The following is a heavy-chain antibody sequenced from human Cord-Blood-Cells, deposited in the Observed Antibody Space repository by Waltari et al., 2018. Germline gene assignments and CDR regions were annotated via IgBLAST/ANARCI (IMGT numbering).Heavy chain of an antibody. CDR2: SKPNSGGT. J-gene: IGHJ4*02. D-gene: IGHD3-16*01. CDR1: GYTFPAYY. Sequence: QVQLVQSGAEVQKPGASVKVSCMAPGYTFPAYYMHWVRQAPGQGLEWMGRSKPNSGGTNYAQKLHGRVTMTRDTSISTAYMELRRLRSDDTAVYYCARAPRGDDYGDYWGQGTLVTVSS. V-gene: IGHV1-2*06. CDR3: ARAPRGDDYGDY.